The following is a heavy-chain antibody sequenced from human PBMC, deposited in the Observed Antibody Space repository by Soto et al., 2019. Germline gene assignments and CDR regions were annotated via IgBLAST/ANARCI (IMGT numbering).Heavy chain of an antibody. J-gene: IGHJ4*02. CDR2: ISGSGGST. V-gene: IGHV3-23*01. CDR1: GFTFSSYA. CDR3: AKDLVTGYGDHPSSFDY. D-gene: IGHD4-17*01. Sequence: PGGSLRLSCAASGFTFSSYAMSWVRQAPGKGLEWVSAISGSGGSTYYADSVKGRFTISRDNSKNTLYLQMNSLRAEDTAVYYCAKDLVTGYGDHPSSFDYWSKGTLVTVSS.